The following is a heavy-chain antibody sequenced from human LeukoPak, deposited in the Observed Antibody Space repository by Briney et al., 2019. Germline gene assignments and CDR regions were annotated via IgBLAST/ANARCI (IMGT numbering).Heavy chain of an antibody. V-gene: IGHV4-34*01. D-gene: IGHD3-10*01. CDR3: ARVPHYYFGYGYFDT. Sequence: ASETLSLTCVVYGGSFSGYYLSWIRQPPGKGLEWIGEIDQSGTTNYNPSLKSRVTISIDTSKKQFSLTLTSMTASDTAVYYCARVPHYYFGYGYFDTWGQGTRVTVSS. CDR2: IDQSGTT. J-gene: IGHJ4*02. CDR1: GGSFSGYY.